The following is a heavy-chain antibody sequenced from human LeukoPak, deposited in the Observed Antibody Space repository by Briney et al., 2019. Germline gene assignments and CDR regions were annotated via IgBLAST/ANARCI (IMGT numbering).Heavy chain of an antibody. J-gene: IGHJ4*02. CDR2: VYFSGTT. V-gene: IGHV4-61*02. CDR3: ARDRTLAGLGY. Sequence: SQTLSLTCTVSGGSISSGSHYWSWIRQPAGKGLEWIGRVYFSGTTNYNPSLKSRVTISVDTSKNQFSLKLSSVTAADTAIYYCARDRTLAGLGYWGQGTLVTVSS. CDR1: GGSISSGSHY. D-gene: IGHD6-19*01.